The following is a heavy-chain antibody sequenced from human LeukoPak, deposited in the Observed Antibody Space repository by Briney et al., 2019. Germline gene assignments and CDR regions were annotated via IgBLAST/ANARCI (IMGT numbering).Heavy chain of an antibody. CDR3: AKDLPADSSGYDY. Sequence: GRSLRLSCAASGFTFSSYGIHWVRQAPGRGLEWVALISYDGSNKYYADSVKGRFTISRDNSKNTPYLQMNSLRAEDTAVYYCAKDLPADSSGYDYWGQGTLVTVSS. CDR1: GFTFSSYG. D-gene: IGHD3-22*01. V-gene: IGHV3-30*18. J-gene: IGHJ4*02. CDR2: ISYDGSNK.